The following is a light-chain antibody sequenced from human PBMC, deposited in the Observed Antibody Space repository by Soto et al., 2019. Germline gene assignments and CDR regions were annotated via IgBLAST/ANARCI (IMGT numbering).Light chain of an antibody. Sequence: EIVMTQSTATLSVSPGERATLFCRASQRVSSKLAWYQQKPGQAPRLLIYDASTRATGIPARFSGSGSGTDFTLTISRLEPEDFAVYYCQQYGSSRGITFGQGTRLEIK. CDR1: QRVSSK. CDR2: DAS. CDR3: QQYGSSRGIT. V-gene: IGKV3-15*01. J-gene: IGKJ5*01.